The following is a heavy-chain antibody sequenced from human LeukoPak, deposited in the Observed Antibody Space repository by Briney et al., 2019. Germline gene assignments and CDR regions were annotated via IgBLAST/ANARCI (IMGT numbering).Heavy chain of an antibody. D-gene: IGHD2-15*01. CDR1: GGSISSYY. CDR3: ARVKGAVAVNWFDP. V-gene: IGHV4-59*01. Sequence: SGPGLVKPSETLSLTCTVSGGSISSYYWSWIRQPPGKGLEWIGYIYYSGSTNYNPSLKSRVTISVDTSKNQFSLKLSSVTAADTAVYYCARVKGAVAVNWFDPWGQGTLVTVSS. CDR2: IYYSGST. J-gene: IGHJ5*02.